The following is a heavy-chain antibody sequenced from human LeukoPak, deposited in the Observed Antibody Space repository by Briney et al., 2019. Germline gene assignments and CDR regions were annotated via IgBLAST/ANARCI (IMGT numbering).Heavy chain of an antibody. J-gene: IGHJ3*02. CDR2: ISGSGGST. D-gene: IGHD1-14*01. Sequence: GGSLRLSCAASGFTFNTYAMTWVRQAPGKGLEWVSAISGSGGSTYYADSVKGRFTISRDNSKNTLCLQMNSLRAEDTAVYYCAKVRRYTNDAFDIWGQGTMVTVSS. CDR1: GFTFNTYA. V-gene: IGHV3-23*01. CDR3: AKVRRYTNDAFDI.